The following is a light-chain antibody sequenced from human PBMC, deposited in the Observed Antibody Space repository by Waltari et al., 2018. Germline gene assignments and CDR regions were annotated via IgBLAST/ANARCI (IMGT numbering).Light chain of an antibody. J-gene: IGKJ3*01. V-gene: IGKV1-39*01. Sequence: DIQMTQSPASLSASVGDRVTITCRASQSISGYLNWYQQKPGKAPELLIYSTSNLQSGVPSRFSGSTSGTEFTLTIISLQPEDVAVYFCQQTYRTPFTFGPGTKVDTK. CDR3: QQTYRTPFT. CDR2: STS. CDR1: QSISGY.